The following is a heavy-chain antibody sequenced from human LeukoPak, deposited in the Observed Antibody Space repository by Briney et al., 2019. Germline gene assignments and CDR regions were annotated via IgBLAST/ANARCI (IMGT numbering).Heavy chain of an antibody. V-gene: IGHV1-69*01. D-gene: IGHD6-13*01. CDR1: GGTFSSYA. CDR3: ARDEALRIAAVGSFDY. CDR2: IIPIFGTA. Sequence: SVKVSCKASGGTFSSYAISWVRQAPGQGLEWMGGIIPIFGTANYAQKFQGRVTITADESTSTAYMEQSSLRSEDTAVYYCARDEALRIAAVGSFDYWGQGTLVTVSS. J-gene: IGHJ4*02.